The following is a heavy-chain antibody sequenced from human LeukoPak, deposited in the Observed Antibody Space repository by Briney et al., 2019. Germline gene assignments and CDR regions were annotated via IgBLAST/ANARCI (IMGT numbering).Heavy chain of an antibody. CDR2: MNPNSGNT. CDR3: ASQYYGSGSYRRGGFDP. Sequence: ASVKVSCKASGYTFIAYYIHWVRQATGQGLEWMGWMNPNSGNTGYAQKFQGRVTMTRNTSISTAYMELSSLRSEDTAVYYCASQYYGSGSYRRGGFDPWGQGTLVTVSS. D-gene: IGHD3-10*01. V-gene: IGHV1-8*02. J-gene: IGHJ5*02. CDR1: GYTFIAYY.